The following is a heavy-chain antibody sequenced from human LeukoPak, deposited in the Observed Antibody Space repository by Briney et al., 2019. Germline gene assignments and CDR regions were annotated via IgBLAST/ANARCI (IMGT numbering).Heavy chain of an antibody. V-gene: IGHV1-69*13. CDR3: ARGPHSSSTPVLAFLH. CDR2: IIPIFGTA. D-gene: IGHD3-3*02. Sequence: ASVNVSCKASGGTFSSYAISWVRQAPGQGLEWMGGIIPIFGTANYAQKFQGRVTITADESTSTAYMELSSLRSEDTAVYYCARGPHSSSTPVLAFLHWGQGTLVTVSS. CDR1: GGTFSSYA. J-gene: IGHJ1*01.